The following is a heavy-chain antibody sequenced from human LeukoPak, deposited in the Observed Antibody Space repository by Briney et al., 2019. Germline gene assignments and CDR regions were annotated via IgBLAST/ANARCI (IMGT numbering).Heavy chain of an antibody. CDR1: GFSFSSYN. Sequence: SGGSLRLSCAASGFSFSSYNMNWVRQTPGKGLEWVSSITSSSTYTFYADSVKGRFTISRDNARNSLYLQMNSLRAEDTAVYYCARDPYSGTYGDTCYYYMDVWGKGTTVTISS. J-gene: IGHJ6*03. CDR3: ARDPYSGTYGDTCYYYMDV. V-gene: IGHV3-21*01. CDR2: ITSSSTYT. D-gene: IGHD1-26*01.